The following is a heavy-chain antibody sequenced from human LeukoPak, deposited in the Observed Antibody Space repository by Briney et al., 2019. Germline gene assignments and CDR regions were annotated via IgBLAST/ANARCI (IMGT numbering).Heavy chain of an antibody. CDR2: ISVSGNT. D-gene: IGHD3-22*01. J-gene: IGHJ5*02. CDR3: ARVVGLTMIVVVYYWFDP. Sequence: GGSLRLSCAASGFTLSSYAMSWVRQGPGKGLEWVSAISVSGNTYHADSVKGRLTISRDSYKNTLYLQMNSLRAEDAAVYYCARVVGLTMIVVVYYWFDPWGQGTLVTVSS. CDR1: GFTLSSYA. V-gene: IGHV3-23*01.